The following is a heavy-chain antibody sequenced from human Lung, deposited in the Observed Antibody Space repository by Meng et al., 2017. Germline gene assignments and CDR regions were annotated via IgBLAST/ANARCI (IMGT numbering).Heavy chain of an antibody. CDR3: ARPKQANWYFDL. V-gene: IGHV4-34*01. CDR1: GESSSGYY. D-gene: IGHD1/OR15-1a*01. CDR2: INHSGST. Sequence: QLPQWGAVLLKPSETLSLTRDVYGESSSGYYWSWIRQLPGKGLEWIGEINHSGSTNYTPSLKSRVPISVDTSKNQFSLKLSSVTAADTAVYYCARPKQANWYFDLWGRGTLVTVSS. J-gene: IGHJ2*01.